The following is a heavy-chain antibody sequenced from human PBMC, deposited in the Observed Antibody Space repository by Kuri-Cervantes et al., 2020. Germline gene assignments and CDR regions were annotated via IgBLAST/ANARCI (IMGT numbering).Heavy chain of an antibody. CDR3: ARGSFSSGYYRPFDAFDI. J-gene: IGHJ3*02. CDR1: GITFSSYG. V-gene: IGHV3-23*01. D-gene: IGHD3-22*01. CDR2: ISGSGGST. Sequence: GESLKISCAASGITFSSYGMSWVRQAPGKGLEWVSGISGSGGSTYYADSAKGRFTISRDNSKNTLYLQMNSLRAEDTAVYYCARGSFSSGYYRPFDAFDIWGQGTMVTVSS.